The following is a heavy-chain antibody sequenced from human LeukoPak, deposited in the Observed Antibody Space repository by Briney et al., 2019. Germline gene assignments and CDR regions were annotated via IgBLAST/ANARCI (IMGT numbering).Heavy chain of an antibody. CDR1: GFTFSTYG. J-gene: IGHJ4*02. V-gene: IGHV3-7*01. D-gene: IGHD2-15*01. Sequence: PGGSLRLSCAASGFTFSTYGMSWVRQAPGKGLEWVANIKQDGSEKYYVDSVKGRFTISRDNAKNSLYLQMNSLRAEDTAVYYCARDGVIVVVAEGFDYWGQGTLVTVSS. CDR3: ARDGVIVVVAEGFDY. CDR2: IKQDGSEK.